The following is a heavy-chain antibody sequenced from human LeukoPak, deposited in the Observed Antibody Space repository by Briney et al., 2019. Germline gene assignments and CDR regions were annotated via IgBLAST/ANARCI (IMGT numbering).Heavy chain of an antibody. Sequence: ASVKVSCKASGYIFTGYYLFWVRQAPGQGLEWMGWINPNGGATRYAQRFQGRVTLTSDTSIRTTYMEMSSLTPDDTAVYYCARDERYSDADHHYPDLGYWGQGTLVTVSS. D-gene: IGHD3-16*01. CDR1: GYIFTGYY. CDR3: ARDERYSDADHHYPDLGY. V-gene: IGHV1-2*02. CDR2: INPNGGAT. J-gene: IGHJ4*02.